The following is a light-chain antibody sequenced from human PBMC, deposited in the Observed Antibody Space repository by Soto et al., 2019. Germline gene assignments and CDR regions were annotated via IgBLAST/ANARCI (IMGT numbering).Light chain of an antibody. J-gene: IGLJ1*01. CDR2: HVT. CDR3: CSNEGSYTVYV. V-gene: IGLV2-11*01. CDR1: SRDIGGYNY. Sequence: QSALTQRLSVSGPPGQSVTISCTGSSRDIGGYNYVSWYQQYPGKAPKLLIYHVTKRPSGVPDRFSGSKSGYTASLTISGLRPEDDADYYWCSNEGSYTVYVFGKGNKVTV.